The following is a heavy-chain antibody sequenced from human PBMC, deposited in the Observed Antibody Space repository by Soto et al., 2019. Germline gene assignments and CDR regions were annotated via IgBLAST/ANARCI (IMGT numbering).Heavy chain of an antibody. CDR3: AKERMGSGSYYLPDAFDI. V-gene: IGHV3-30*18. CDR2: ISYDGSNK. CDR1: GFTFSSYG. Sequence: QVQLVESGGGVVRPGRSLRLSCAASGFTFSSYGMHWVRQAPGKGLEWVAVISYDGSNKYYADSVKGRFTISRDNSKNTLYLQMNSLRAEDTAVYYCAKERMGSGSYYLPDAFDIWGQGTMVTVSS. D-gene: IGHD3-10*01. J-gene: IGHJ3*02.